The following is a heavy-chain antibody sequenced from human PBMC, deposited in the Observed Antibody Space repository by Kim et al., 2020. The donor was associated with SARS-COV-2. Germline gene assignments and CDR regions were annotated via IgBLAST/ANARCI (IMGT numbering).Heavy chain of an antibody. Sequence: SVKVSCKASGGTFSSYAISWVRQAPGQGLEWMGGIILIFGTANYAQKFQGRVTITADESTSTAYMELSSLRSEDTAVHYCARGGWSGGYCSGGSCYPYDAFDIWGQGTMVTVSS. CDR1: GGTFSSYA. J-gene: IGHJ3*02. D-gene: IGHD2-15*01. CDR2: IILIFGTA. V-gene: IGHV1-69*13. CDR3: ARGGWSGGYCSGGSCYPYDAFDI.